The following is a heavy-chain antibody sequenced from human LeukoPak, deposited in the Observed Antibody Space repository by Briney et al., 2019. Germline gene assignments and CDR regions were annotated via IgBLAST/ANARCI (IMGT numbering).Heavy chain of an antibody. Sequence: KPGGSLRLSCAASGFTFSYYTINWVPQAPGKGLEWVSPISSSSSYIYYADSVKGRFTISRDNAKNSLYLQMHSLRAEDTAVYFCARGGEEPQHSFDFWGQGTLVTVSS. CDR3: ARGGEEPQHSFDF. CDR1: GFTFSYYT. D-gene: IGHD1-26*01. V-gene: IGHV3-21*01. J-gene: IGHJ4*02. CDR2: ISSSSSYI.